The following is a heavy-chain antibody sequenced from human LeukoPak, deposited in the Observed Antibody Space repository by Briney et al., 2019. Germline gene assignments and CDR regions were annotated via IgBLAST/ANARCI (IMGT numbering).Heavy chain of an antibody. Sequence: ASVKVSCEASGYTFSGFYIHWVRQAPGQGLEWMGWINPNSGVTNYAQKFQGRVTMTRDTSISTAYMELSRLRSDDTAVYYCARDYQYYASGSSKKAFDYWGQGTLVTVSS. J-gene: IGHJ4*02. D-gene: IGHD3-10*01. V-gene: IGHV1-2*02. CDR2: INPNSGVT. CDR1: GYTFSGFY. CDR3: ARDYQYYASGSSKKAFDY.